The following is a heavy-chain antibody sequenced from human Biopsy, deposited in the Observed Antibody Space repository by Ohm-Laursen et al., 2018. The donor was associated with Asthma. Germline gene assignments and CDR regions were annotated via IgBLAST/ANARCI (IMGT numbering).Heavy chain of an antibody. CDR1: GFTFSSYA. D-gene: IGHD3-22*01. Sequence: SLRLSCAASGFTFSSYAMSWVRQPPGKGLEWVSAISGSSGSTYYADSVKGRFTISRDNSKNTLYLQMHSLRAEDTAVYYCARGDSSNWSHYYFDYWGQGTLVTVSS. V-gene: IGHV3-23*01. CDR2: ISGSSGST. CDR3: ARGDSSNWSHYYFDY. J-gene: IGHJ4*02.